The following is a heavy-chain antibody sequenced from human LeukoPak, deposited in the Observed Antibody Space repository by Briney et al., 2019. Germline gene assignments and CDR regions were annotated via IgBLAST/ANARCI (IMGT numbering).Heavy chain of an antibody. CDR1: GGSISNYY. V-gene: IGHV4-4*07. J-gene: IGHJ4*02. D-gene: IGHD3-3*01. Sequence: SETLTLSCSVSGGSISNYYLSWIRQPAGKGLEWIGRIYTSGSTKYYPSFKSRVTMTLDKTKNQFSLKLSSGIAADAAAYYYCTVHRESDGYYYGDNWGQGNLVTVSS. CDR3: CTVHRESDGYYYGDN. CDR2: IYTSGST.